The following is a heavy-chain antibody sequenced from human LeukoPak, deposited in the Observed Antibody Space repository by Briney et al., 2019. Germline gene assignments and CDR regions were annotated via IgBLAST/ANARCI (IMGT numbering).Heavy chain of an antibody. V-gene: IGHV4-59*08. CDR1: GGSISSYY. Sequence: PSETLSLTCTVSGGSISSYYWSWIRQPPGKGLEWIGHIYYSGSTDYYPSLKSRVTISVDTSKDQFSLKLSSVTAADTAVYYCARLSPSYDSSGYLTYFFDSWGQGTLVTVSS. CDR3: ARLSPSYDSSGYLTYFFDS. D-gene: IGHD3-22*01. J-gene: IGHJ4*02. CDR2: IYYSGST.